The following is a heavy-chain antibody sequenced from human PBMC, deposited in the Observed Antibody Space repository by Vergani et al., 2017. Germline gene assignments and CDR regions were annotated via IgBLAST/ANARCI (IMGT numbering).Heavy chain of an antibody. V-gene: IGHV3-48*03. CDR2: ISSSGSTI. D-gene: IGHD2-2*01. J-gene: IGHJ6*02. Sequence: EVQLVESGGGLVQPGGSLRLSCAASGFTFSSYEMNWVRQAPGKGLEWVSYISSSGSTIYYADSVKGRFTISRDNAKNSLYLQMNSLRAEDTAVYYCARYLRPAAISYYYYGMDVWGQGP. CDR1: GFTFSSYE. CDR3: ARYLRPAAISYYYYGMDV.